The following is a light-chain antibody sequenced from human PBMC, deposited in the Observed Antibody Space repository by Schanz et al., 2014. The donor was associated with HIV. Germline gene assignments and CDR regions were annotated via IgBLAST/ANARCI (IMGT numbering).Light chain of an antibody. CDR1: SRGVGGYNY. Sequence: QSALTQPASVSGSPGQSITISCTGTSRGVGGYNYVPRYPPPPGKAPKLMVYDVSNRPSGVSNRFSGSKSGNTASLTISGLQAEDEADYYCSSYTSSSTYVFGTGTKLTVL. CDR3: SSYTSSSTYV. J-gene: IGLJ1*01. CDR2: DVS. V-gene: IGLV2-14*03.